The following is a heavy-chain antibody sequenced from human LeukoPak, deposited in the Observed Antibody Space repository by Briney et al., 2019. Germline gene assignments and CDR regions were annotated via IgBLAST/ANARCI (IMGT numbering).Heavy chain of an antibody. CDR1: GFAFNTYA. Sequence: GGSLRLSCAASGFAFNTYAVHWVRQAPGQGLEWVALIWHDGSHKFYSNSVRGQFTISRDNSKNTVSLQMNNLRPEDTAVYYCARDLQWLVPGYYFDYWGQGTLVTVSS. CDR3: ARDLQWLVPGYYFDY. D-gene: IGHD6-19*01. J-gene: IGHJ4*02. CDR2: IWHDGSHK. V-gene: IGHV3-33*01.